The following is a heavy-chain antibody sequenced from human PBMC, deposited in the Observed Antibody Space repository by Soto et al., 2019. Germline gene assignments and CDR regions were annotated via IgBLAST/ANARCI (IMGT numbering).Heavy chain of an antibody. Sequence: SETLSLTCAVSGISVSSTQWWTWVRQAQGKGLEWLGEIYHIGSTRYNPSLKSRVTISVDKSNNHFSLNLRPVSAADTAVYYCARHGRDEAQSPNSWFYLWGQGALVTVSS. V-gene: IGHV4-4*02. J-gene: IGHJ5*02. CDR3: ARHGRDEAQSPNSWFYL. D-gene: IGHD2-8*01. CDR1: GISVSSTQW. CDR2: IYHIGST.